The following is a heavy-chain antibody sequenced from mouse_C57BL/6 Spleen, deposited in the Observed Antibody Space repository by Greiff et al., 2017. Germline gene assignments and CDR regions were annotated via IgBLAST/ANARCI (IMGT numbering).Heavy chain of an antibody. CDR1: GYAFTNYL. CDR2: INPGSGGT. J-gene: IGHJ1*03. D-gene: IGHD1-1*01. V-gene: IGHV1-54*01. CDR3: ARWGGSSSHWYFDV. Sequence: QVQLQQSGAELVRPGTSVKVSCKASGYAFTNYLIEWVKQRPGQGLEWIGVINPGSGGTNYNEKFKGKATLTADKSSSTAYMQLSSLTSEDSAVYFCARWGGSSSHWYFDVWGTGTTVTVSS.